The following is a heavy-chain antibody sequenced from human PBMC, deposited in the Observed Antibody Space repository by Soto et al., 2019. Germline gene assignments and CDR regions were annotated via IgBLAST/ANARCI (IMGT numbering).Heavy chain of an antibody. V-gene: IGHV3-30*18. CDR3: AKDQAWYYDSSGLHPGHYYYGMDV. Sequence: GGSLRLSCAASGFTFSSYGMHWVRQAPGKGLEWVAVISYDGSNKYYADSVKGRFTISRDNSKNTLYLQMNSLRAEDTAVYYCAKDQAWYYDSSGLHPGHYYYGMDVWGQGTTVTVSS. J-gene: IGHJ6*02. D-gene: IGHD3-22*01. CDR2: ISYDGSNK. CDR1: GFTFSSYG.